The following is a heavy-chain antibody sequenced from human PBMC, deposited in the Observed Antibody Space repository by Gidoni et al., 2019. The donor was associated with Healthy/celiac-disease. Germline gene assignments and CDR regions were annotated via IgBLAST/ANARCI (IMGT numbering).Heavy chain of an antibody. D-gene: IGHD2-15*01. Sequence: QVQLVESGGGLVKPGGSLRLSCAASGFTFSDYYMRWIRQAPGKGLEWVSYISSSGSTIYYADSVKGRFTISRDNAKNSLYLQMNSLRAEDTAVYYCARGTPRGGSCYRSMTCGMDVWGQGTTVTVSS. CDR3: ARGTPRGGSCYRSMTCGMDV. V-gene: IGHV3-11*01. CDR2: ISSSGSTI. J-gene: IGHJ6*02. CDR1: GFTFSDYY.